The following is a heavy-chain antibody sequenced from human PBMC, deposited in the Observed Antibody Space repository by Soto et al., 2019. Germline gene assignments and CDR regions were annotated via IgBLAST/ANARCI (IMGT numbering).Heavy chain of an antibody. CDR3: TPASSWFDP. CDR1: GFTFSGSA. J-gene: IGHJ5*02. Sequence: EVQLVESGGGLVQPGGSLKLSCAASGFTFSGSAMHWVRQASGKGLEWVGRIRSKANSYATAYAASVKGRFTISRDDSKNTAYLQMNSLKTEDTAVYYCTPASSWFDPWGQGTLVTVSS. V-gene: IGHV3-73*01. CDR2: IRSKANSYAT.